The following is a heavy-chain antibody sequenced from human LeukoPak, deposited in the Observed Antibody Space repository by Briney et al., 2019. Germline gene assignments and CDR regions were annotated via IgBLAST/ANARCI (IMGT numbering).Heavy chain of an antibody. J-gene: IGHJ4*02. D-gene: IGHD6-19*01. V-gene: IGHV1-46*01. CDR2: INPSGGST. CDR3: ARASMAVAGYYFDY. Sequence: ASVKVSCKASGYTFTGYYMHWVRQAPGQGLEWMGIINPSGGSTSHAQKFQGRVTMTRDTSTSTVYMELSSLRSEDTAMYYCARASMAVAGYYFDYWGQGTLVTVSS. CDR1: GYTFTGYY.